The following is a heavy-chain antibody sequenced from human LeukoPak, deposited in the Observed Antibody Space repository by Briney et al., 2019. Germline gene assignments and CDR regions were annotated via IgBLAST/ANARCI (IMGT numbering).Heavy chain of an antibody. J-gene: IGHJ4*02. CDR2: INAGNGNT. Sequence: ASVKVSCKASGYTFTSYAMHWLRQAPGQRLEWMGWINAGNGNTKYSQKFQGRVTITRDTSASTAYMELSSLRSEDTAVYYCARDPIRLWFGGRSRFDYWGQGTLVTVSS. CDR1: GYTFTSYA. CDR3: ARDPIRLWFGGRSRFDY. D-gene: IGHD3-10*01. V-gene: IGHV1-3*01.